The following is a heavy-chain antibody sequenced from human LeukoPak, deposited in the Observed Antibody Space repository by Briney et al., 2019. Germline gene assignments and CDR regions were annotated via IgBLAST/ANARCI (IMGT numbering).Heavy chain of an antibody. CDR3: LWFGELFPNTTYGMDV. Sequence: GGSLRLSCAASGFTVSSNYMSWVRQAPGKGLEWVSVIYSGGSTYYADSVKGRFTISRHNSKNTLYLQMNSLRAEDTAVYYCLWFGELFPNTTYGMDVWGQGTTVTVSS. CDR1: GFTVSSNY. J-gene: IGHJ6*02. V-gene: IGHV3-53*04. D-gene: IGHD3-10*01. CDR2: IYSGGST.